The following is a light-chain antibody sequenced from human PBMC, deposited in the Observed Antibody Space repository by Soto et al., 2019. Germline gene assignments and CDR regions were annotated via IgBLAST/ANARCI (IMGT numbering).Light chain of an antibody. CDR1: QSVDTNY. CDR2: GAS. V-gene: IGKV3-20*01. CDR3: QQYGGSPLYT. Sequence: ESVLTQSPDTLSLSPGERATLSCRASQSVDTNYLAWYQQKPGQPPRLLIYGASSRATGIPYRFSGSGSGTDFTLTISRLAPEDFAVYYCQQYGGSPLYTFGQGTKLEIK. J-gene: IGKJ2*01.